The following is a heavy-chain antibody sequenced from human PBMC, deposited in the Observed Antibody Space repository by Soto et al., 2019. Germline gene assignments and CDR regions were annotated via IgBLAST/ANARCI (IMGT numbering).Heavy chain of an antibody. Sequence: GASVKVSCKASGYTFTGYYMHWVRQAPGQGLEWMGWINPNSGGTNYAQKFQGWVTMTRDTSISTAYMELSRLRSDDTAVYYCARAGNESVDYDILTGYPLTGYGMDVWGQGTTVTVSS. V-gene: IGHV1-2*04. CDR3: ARAGNESVDYDILTGYPLTGYGMDV. J-gene: IGHJ6*02. CDR2: INPNSGGT. CDR1: GYTFTGYY. D-gene: IGHD3-9*01.